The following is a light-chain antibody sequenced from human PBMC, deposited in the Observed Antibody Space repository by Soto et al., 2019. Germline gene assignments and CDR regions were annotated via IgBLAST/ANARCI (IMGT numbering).Light chain of an antibody. J-gene: IGLJ1*01. CDR3: VAWDDSLSGLV. Sequence: SVPNPPPSASGTPGQRAIISCSGTIANIGNNFVCWYQHLPGMAPKLLIYSTDQRPSGVPDRFSGSKSGTSASLAISGLRSEDEADYYFVAWDDSLSGLVFGTGTKVTV. V-gene: IGLV1-47*02. CDR1: IANIGNNF. CDR2: STD.